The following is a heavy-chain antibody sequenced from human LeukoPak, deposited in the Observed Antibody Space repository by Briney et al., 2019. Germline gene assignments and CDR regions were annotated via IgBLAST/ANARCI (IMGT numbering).Heavy chain of an antibody. Sequence: PSETLSLTCTVSGGSISSYFWSWIRQSPGKGLEWIGLMYHSGSTNYNPSLKSRVIMSQDTSTNQFSLQVNSVTAADSAVYYCARSFRGCSQAYYYYAMDVGGQGTTVTVFS. V-gene: IGHV4-59*01. CDR3: ARSFRGCSQAYYYYAMDV. J-gene: IGHJ6*02. CDR1: GGSISSYF. CDR2: MYHSGST. D-gene: IGHD5-18*01.